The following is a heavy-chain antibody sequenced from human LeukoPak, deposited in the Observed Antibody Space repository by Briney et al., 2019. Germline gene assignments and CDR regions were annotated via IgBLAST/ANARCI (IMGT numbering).Heavy chain of an antibody. CDR2: ITSSGSYI. D-gene: IGHD3-10*01. Sequence: GGSLRLSCAASAFSFSNYNMNWVRQAPGKGLEWVSSITSSGSYIYYADSVKGRFTISRDNAKNSLYLQLNSLRAEDTAVYYCARAKPKNMVRGLIMRRESRYYFDYWGQGTLVTVSS. V-gene: IGHV3-21*01. CDR1: AFSFSNYN. J-gene: IGHJ4*02. CDR3: ARAKPKNMVRGLIMRRESRYYFDY.